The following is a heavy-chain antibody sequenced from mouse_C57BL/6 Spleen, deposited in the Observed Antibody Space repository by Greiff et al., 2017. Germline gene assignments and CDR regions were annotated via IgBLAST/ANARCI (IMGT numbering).Heavy chain of an antibody. CDR1: GYTFTSYW. J-gene: IGHJ4*01. CDR2: IDPSDSYT. D-gene: IGHD2-1*01. CDR3: ARPVTGYYAMDY. V-gene: IGHV1-50*01. Sequence: QVQLQQPGAELVKPGASVKLSCKASGYTFTSYWMQWVKQRPGQGLEWIGEIDPSDSYTNYNQKFKGKATLTVDTSSSTAYMQLSSLPSEDSAVYYCARPVTGYYAMDYWGQGTSVTVSS.